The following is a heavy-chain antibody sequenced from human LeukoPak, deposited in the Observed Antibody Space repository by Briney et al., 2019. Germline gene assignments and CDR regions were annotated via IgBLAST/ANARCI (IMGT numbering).Heavy chain of an antibody. CDR2: LSSGGGST. CDR1: GFTFSNYA. CDR3: EKLNGYSSSWFDY. D-gene: IGHD6-13*01. Sequence: GGSLRLSCAASGFTFSNYAMSWVRQAPGKGLEWVSGLSSGGGSTYYADSVKGRFTISRDNSKNTLYLQMNSLRAEDTAVYYWEKLNGYSSSWFDYWGQGTLVTVSS. V-gene: IGHV3-23*01. J-gene: IGHJ4*02.